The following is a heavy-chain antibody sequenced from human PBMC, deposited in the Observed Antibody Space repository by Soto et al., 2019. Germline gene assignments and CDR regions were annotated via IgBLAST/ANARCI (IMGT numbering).Heavy chain of an antibody. CDR2: IFDSGST. D-gene: IGHD6-25*01. CDR1: GGSISGYF. J-gene: IGHJ6*02. Sequence: PSETLSLTCTVSGGSISGYFWSWIRQPPGKGLELIGYIFDSGSTNYSPSLKSRLTISLDTSKNQFFLNLRSVTAADTAVYYCAREAATYYHGLDVWGQGTPVTVSS. CDR3: AREAATYYHGLDV. V-gene: IGHV4-59*01.